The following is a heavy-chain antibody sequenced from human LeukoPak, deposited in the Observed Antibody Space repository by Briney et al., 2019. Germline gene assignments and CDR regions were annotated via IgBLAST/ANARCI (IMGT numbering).Heavy chain of an antibody. CDR3: ARDPLKYYDSSGYR. V-gene: IGHV4-30-4*08. J-gene: IGHJ4*02. CDR1: GGSISSGDYY. Sequence: PSETLSLTCTVSGGSISSGDYYWSWIRQPPGKGLEWIGYIYYSGSTYYNPSLKSRVTISVDTSKNQFSLQLSSVTAADTAVYYCARDPLKYYDSSGYRWGQGTLVTVSS. CDR2: IYYSGST. D-gene: IGHD3-22*01.